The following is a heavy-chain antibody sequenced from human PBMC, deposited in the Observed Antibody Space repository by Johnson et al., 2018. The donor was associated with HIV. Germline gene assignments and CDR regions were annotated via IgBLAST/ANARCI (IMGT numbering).Heavy chain of an antibody. D-gene: IGHD3-16*01. CDR1: GFTFNTYA. V-gene: IGHV3-30*04. J-gene: IGHJ3*02. CDR2: ISYDGDNK. Sequence: QVKLVESGGGVVQPGKSLRLSCAASGFTFNTYAIHWVRQTPVKGLEWVAVISYDGDNKYYAASVKGRFTISRDNSKSTLYLQMNSLRPEDTAVYYCARELGEDDYEDSGGDAFDIWGQGTMVTVSS. CDR3: ARELGEDDYEDSGGDAFDI.